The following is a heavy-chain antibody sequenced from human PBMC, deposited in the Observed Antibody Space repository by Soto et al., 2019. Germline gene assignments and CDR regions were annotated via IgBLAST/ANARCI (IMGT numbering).Heavy chain of an antibody. D-gene: IGHD3-10*01. J-gene: IGHJ6*02. V-gene: IGHV1-69*06. CDR2: IIPIFGTA. CDR3: ARDRDIWFGELYYYGMDV. Sequence: ASVKVSCKASGGTFSSYAISWVRQAPGQGLEWMGGIIPIFGTANYAQKFQGRVTITADKSTSTAYMELSSLRSEDTAVYYCARDRDIWFGELYYYGMDVWGQGTTVTVSS. CDR1: GGTFSSYA.